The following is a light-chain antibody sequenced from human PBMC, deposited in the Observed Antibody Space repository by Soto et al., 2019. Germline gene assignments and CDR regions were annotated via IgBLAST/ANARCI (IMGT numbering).Light chain of an antibody. Sequence: NFMLTQPHSVSESPGKTVTISCTRSSGSIASAYVQWYQQRPGSVPTVVIYENNQRPSAVPDRFSGSIDSSSNSASLTISGLQAEDEADCYCQSHDTVSHIFGGGTKLTVL. J-gene: IGLJ2*01. CDR3: QSHDTVSHI. CDR2: ENN. V-gene: IGLV6-57*04. CDR1: SGSIASAY.